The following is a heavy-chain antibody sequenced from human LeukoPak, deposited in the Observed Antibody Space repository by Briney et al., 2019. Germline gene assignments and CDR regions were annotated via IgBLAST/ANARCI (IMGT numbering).Heavy chain of an antibody. CDR3: AKDGPAFDY. CDR1: GFTFSSYG. V-gene: IGHV3-30*18. J-gene: IGHJ4*02. Sequence: GSLRLSCAASGFTFSSYGMHWVRQAPGKGLEWVAVISYDGSNKYYADSVKGRFTISRDNSKNTLYLQMNSLRAEDTAVYYCAKDGPAFDYWGQGTLVTVSS. CDR2: ISYDGSNK.